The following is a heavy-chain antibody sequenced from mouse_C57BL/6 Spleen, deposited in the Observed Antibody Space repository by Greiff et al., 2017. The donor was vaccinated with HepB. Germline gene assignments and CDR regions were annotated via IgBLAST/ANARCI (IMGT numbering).Heavy chain of an antibody. V-gene: IGHV14-2*01. CDR1: GFNIKDYY. Sequence: EVKVVESGAELVKPGASVKLSCTASGFNIKDYYMHWVKQRTEQGLEWIGRIDPEDGETKYAPKFQGKATITADTSSNTAYLQLSILTSEDTAVYYCARALVGLGAMDYWGQGTSVTVSS. CDR2: IDPEDGET. CDR3: ARALVGLGAMDY. D-gene: IGHD2-2*01. J-gene: IGHJ4*01.